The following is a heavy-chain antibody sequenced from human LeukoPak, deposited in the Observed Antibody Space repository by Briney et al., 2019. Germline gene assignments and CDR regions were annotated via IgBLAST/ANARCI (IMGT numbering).Heavy chain of an antibody. V-gene: IGHV3-74*01. J-gene: IGHJ5*01. CDR3: VGGLDS. D-gene: IGHD3-16*01. CDR1: GCTFSSDW. Sequence: GGSLRLSCAASGCTFSSDWMHWVRQAPGKGLVCVSYINGDGSWTNYADSVRGRFTTSRDNAKKTLYLQMNSLRDEDTAVYYCVGGLDSWGLGTRLTVSS. CDR2: INGDGSWT.